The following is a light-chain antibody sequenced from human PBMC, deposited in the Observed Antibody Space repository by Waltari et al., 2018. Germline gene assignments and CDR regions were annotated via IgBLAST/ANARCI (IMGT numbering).Light chain of an antibody. V-gene: IGLV2-23*02. CDR2: EVS. J-gene: IGLJ2*01. Sequence: QSALTQPASVSGSPGQSITISCTGTFSDVGRYDLVSWYQQHPGKAPKLMIYEVSKRPSGISNRFSGSKYGNTASLTISGLQAEDEAAYHCCSYAGSSTFVVFGGGTKLTVL. CDR1: FSDVGRYDL. CDR3: CSYAGSSTFVV.